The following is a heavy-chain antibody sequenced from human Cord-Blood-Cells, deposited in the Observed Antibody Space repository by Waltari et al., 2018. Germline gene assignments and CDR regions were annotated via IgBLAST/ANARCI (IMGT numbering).Heavy chain of an antibody. CDR1: GGTFSSYA. V-gene: IGHV1-69*01. J-gene: IGHJ1*01. CDR2: IIPIFGTA. CDR3: ARNSGLNCSSTSCYGHFQH. D-gene: IGHD2-2*01. Sequence: QVQLVQSGAEVKKPGSSVKVSCKASGGTFSSYASSWVRRAPGQGLEWMGGIIPIFGTANYAQKFQGRVTITADESTSTAYMELSSLRSEDTAVYYCARNSGLNCSSTSCYGHFQHWGQGTLVTVSS.